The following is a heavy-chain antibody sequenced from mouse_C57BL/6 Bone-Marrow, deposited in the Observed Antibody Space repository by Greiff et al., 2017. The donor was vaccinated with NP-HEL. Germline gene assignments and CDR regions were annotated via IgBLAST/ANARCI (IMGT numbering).Heavy chain of an antibody. Sequence: EVQLQQSGPELVKPGASVKLSCKASGYSFTDYTMNWVKQSNGKRLEWIGVINPNSGTPSYNQQFKGKATLTVDQSSSTAYMQLISLTSEDSAIYYCLIYYDYEGHYWGQGTTLTVSS. CDR1: GYSFTDYT. J-gene: IGHJ2*01. V-gene: IGHV1-39*01. D-gene: IGHD2-4*01. CDR2: INPNSGTP. CDR3: LIYYDYEGHY.